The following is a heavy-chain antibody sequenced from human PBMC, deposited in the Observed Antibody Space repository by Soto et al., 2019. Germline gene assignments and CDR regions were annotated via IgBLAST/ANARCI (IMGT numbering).Heavy chain of an antibody. CDR2: SSYNGNHE. Sequence: QVHLVESGGGVVQPGRSLRLSCGDSGFNLRGGGMHCVRQVPAKGLEWVATSSYNGNHEWYADSVKGRFTISRDNSENMMYLQMDSLKSEDTAVYYCAKERADIVLTPHVTSGMDVWGQGTAVIVSS. D-gene: IGHD2-8*02. CDR1: GFNLRGGG. CDR3: AKERADIVLTPHVTSGMDV. V-gene: IGHV3-30*18. J-gene: IGHJ6*02.